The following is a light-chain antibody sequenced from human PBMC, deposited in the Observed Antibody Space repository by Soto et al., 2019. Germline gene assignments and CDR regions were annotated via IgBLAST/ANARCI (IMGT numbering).Light chain of an antibody. CDR1: RSNIGAGYD. CDR2: RGT. CDR3: QSYDSSLSGSIV. V-gene: IGLV1-40*01. Sequence: QSVLTQPPSVSGAPGQRVTISCTGSRSNIGAGYDVHWYQQVPATAPKLLIYRGTTRPSGVPDRFSGPKSGTSASLAITGLLAEDEADYYCQSYDSSLSGSIVFGAGTKVTVL. J-gene: IGLJ1*01.